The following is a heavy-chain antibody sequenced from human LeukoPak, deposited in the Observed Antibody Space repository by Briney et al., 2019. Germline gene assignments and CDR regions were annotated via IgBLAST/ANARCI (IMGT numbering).Heavy chain of an antibody. V-gene: IGHV4-4*07. D-gene: IGHD3-10*01. J-gene: IGHJ5*02. CDR1: GGSISSYY. Sequence: KSSETLSLTCTVSGGSISSYYWSWIRQPAGKGLEWIGRIYTSGSTNYNPSLKSRVTMSVDTSKNQFSLKLSSVTAADTAVYYCARDGDTMVRGVITNWFDPWGQGTLVTVSS. CDR2: IYTSGST. CDR3: ARDGDTMVRGVITNWFDP.